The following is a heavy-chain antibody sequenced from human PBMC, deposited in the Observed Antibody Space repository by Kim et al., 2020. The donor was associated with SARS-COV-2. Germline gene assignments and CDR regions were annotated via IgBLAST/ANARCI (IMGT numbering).Heavy chain of an antibody. Sequence: AQKLQGRVTMTTDTSTSTAYMELRSLRSDDTAVYYCARVAGGNTAMATGYWGQGTLVTVSS. V-gene: IGHV1-18*01. D-gene: IGHD5-18*01. CDR3: ARVAGGNTAMATGY. J-gene: IGHJ4*02.